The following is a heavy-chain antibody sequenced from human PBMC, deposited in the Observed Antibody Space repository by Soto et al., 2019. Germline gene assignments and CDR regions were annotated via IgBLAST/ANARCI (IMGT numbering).Heavy chain of an antibody. CDR1: GYTFTGYY. V-gene: IGHV1-2*04. Sequence: RASVKVSCKASGYTFTGYYMHWVRQAPGQGLEWMGWINPNSGGTNYAQKFQGWVTMTRDTSISTAYMELSRLRSDDTAVYYCARDQREDIVASGAFDIWGQGTMVTVSS. CDR3: ARDQREDIVASGAFDI. J-gene: IGHJ3*02. D-gene: IGHD5-12*01. CDR2: INPNSGGT.